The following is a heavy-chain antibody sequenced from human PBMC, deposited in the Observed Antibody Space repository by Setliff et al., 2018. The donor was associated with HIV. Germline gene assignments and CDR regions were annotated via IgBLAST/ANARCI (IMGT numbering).Heavy chain of an antibody. V-gene: IGHV1-3*01. D-gene: IGHD2-2*01. Sequence: ASVKVSCKASGYTFTSYAMHWVRQAPGQRLEWTGWINAGNGNTKYSQKFQGRVTITRDTSASTAYMELSSLRSEDTAVYYCARAAGVPAVHTPFRHYYDMDVWGKGTTVTV. CDR2: INAGNGNT. J-gene: IGHJ6*03. CDR3: ARAAGVPAVHTPFRHYYDMDV. CDR1: GYTFTSYA.